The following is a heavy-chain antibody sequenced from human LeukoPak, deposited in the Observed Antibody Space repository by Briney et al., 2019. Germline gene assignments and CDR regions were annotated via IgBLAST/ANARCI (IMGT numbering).Heavy chain of an antibody. Sequence: PSETLSPTCAVYGGSFSGYYWSWIRQPPGKGLEWIGEINHSGSTNYNPSLRSRVTISVDTSKNQFSLKLSSVTAADTAVYYCARRGFSSGWYRGLNWFDPWGQGTLVTVSS. CDR3: ARRGFSSGWYRGLNWFDP. V-gene: IGHV4-34*01. D-gene: IGHD6-19*01. CDR2: INHSGST. J-gene: IGHJ5*02. CDR1: GGSFSGYY.